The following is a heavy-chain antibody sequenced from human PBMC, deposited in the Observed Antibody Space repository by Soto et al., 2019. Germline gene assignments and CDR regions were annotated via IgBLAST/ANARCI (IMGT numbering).Heavy chain of an antibody. CDR2: INHSGST. Sequence: ETLSLTCAVYGGSCSGYYWSWIRQPTGKGLEWIGEINHSGSTNYNPSLKSRVTISVDTSKNQFSLKLSSVTAADTAVYYCASSHIAYSSGWYWGGIPVHDYWGQGTLVTVSS. J-gene: IGHJ4*02. V-gene: IGHV4-34*01. D-gene: IGHD6-19*01. CDR1: GGSCSGYY. CDR3: ASSHIAYSSGWYWGGIPVHDY.